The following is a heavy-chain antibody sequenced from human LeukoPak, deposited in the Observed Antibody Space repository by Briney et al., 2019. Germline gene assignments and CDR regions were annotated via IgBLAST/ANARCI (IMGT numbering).Heavy chain of an antibody. D-gene: IGHD3-3*01. J-gene: IGHJ4*02. Sequence: GGSLRLSCAASGFTFSSSSMNWVRQAPGKWLESVSYISSSSSTISYADSVKGRFTISRDNAKNSLYLKMNSLRAEDTAVYYCASSGVVIMGFDYWGQGTLVTVSS. CDR3: ASSGVVIMGFDY. CDR1: GFTFSSSS. CDR2: ISSSSSTI. V-gene: IGHV3-48*04.